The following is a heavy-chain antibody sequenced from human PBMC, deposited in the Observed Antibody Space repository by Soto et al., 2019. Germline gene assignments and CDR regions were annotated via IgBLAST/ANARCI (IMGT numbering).Heavy chain of an antibody. CDR1: GFTFSSYG. J-gene: IGHJ6*03. Sequence: GGSLRLSCAASGFTFSSYGMHWVRQAPGKGLEWVAVISYDGGNKYYADSVKGRFTISRDNSKSTLYLQMNSLRAEDTAVYYCAKDQLPDIVVVVATYYYYYMDVWGKGTTVTGSS. CDR3: AKDQLPDIVVVVATYYYYYMDV. CDR2: ISYDGGNK. D-gene: IGHD2-15*01. V-gene: IGHV3-30*18.